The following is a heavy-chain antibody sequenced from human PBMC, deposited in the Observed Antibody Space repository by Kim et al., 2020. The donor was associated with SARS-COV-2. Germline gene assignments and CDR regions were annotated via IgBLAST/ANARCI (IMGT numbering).Heavy chain of an antibody. Sequence: GGSLRLSCAASGFTFSSYDMHWVRQATGKGLEWVSAIGTAGDTYYPGSVKGRFTISRENAKNSLYLQMNSLRAGDTAVYYCARGLDMHGGYDWGPHYYGMDVWGQGTPVTVSS. D-gene: IGHD5-12*01. CDR1: GFTFSSYD. CDR3: ARGLDMHGGYDWGPHYYGMDV. CDR2: IGTAGDT. V-gene: IGHV3-13*04. J-gene: IGHJ6*02.